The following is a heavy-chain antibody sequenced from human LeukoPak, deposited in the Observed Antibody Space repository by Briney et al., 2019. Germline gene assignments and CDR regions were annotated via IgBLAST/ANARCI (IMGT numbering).Heavy chain of an antibody. J-gene: IGHJ6*02. Sequence: SETLSLTCTVSGGSISSSSYYWGWIRQPPGKGLEWIGSIYYSGSTYYNPSLKSRVTISVDTSKNQFSLKLSSVTAADTAVYYCARGDPAYCSGGSCYSNDYYYYGMDVWGQGTTVTVSS. CDR3: ARGDPAYCSGGSCYSNDYYYYGMDV. D-gene: IGHD2-15*01. CDR2: IYYSGST. CDR1: GGSISSSSYY. V-gene: IGHV4-39*07.